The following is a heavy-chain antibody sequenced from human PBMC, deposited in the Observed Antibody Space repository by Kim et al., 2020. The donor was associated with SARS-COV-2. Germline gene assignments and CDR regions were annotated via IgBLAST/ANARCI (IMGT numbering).Heavy chain of an antibody. D-gene: IGHD5-12*01. CDR3: ASKDVATLRPFDY. Sequence: YAKTFQGRVTITADESTSTAYMELSSLRSEDTAVYYCASKDVATLRPFDYWGQGTLVTVSS. V-gene: IGHV1-69*01. J-gene: IGHJ4*02.